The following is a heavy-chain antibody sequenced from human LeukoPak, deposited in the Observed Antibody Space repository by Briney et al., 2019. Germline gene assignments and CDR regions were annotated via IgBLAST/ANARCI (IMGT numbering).Heavy chain of an antibody. D-gene: IGHD4-17*01. CDR1: GFAFGNYG. CDR2: ITGSGGTT. CDR3: AKDPNGDYLGAFDF. V-gene: IGHV3-23*01. J-gene: IGHJ3*01. Sequence: GGSLRLTCSGSGFAFGNYGMTWVRQPPGKGLEWVSAITGSGGTTRYTDSVTGRFTISRDNSGNTLFLQMNSLRAEDTAVYYCAKDPNGDYLGAFDFWGPGTLVTVSS.